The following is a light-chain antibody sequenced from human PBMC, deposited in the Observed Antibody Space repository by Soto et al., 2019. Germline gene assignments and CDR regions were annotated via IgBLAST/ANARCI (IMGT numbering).Light chain of an antibody. CDR1: SSNNGAGYD. V-gene: IGLV1-40*01. CDR2: GNT. J-gene: IGLJ1*01. CDR3: QSFDDSLSALV. Sequence: QSVLTQPPSVSGAPGQRVTISCTGSSSNNGAGYDVHWFQQFPGTAPQLLIHGNTNRPSGVPERFSGSKSGTSASLAITGLQAGDEADYYCQSFDDSLSALVFGPGTKLTVL.